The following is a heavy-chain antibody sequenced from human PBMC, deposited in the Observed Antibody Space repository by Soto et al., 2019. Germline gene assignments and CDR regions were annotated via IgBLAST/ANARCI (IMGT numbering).Heavy chain of an antibody. V-gene: IGHV3-53*01. J-gene: IGHJ6*02. Sequence: GGSLRLSCAASGFTFSSYAMGWVRQGPGKGLEWVSVIYSGGSTYYADSVKGRFTISRDNSKNTLYLQMNSLRAEDTAVYYCARDWDGIQLWGPYYFGMDVWGQGTTVTVSS. D-gene: IGHD5-18*01. CDR1: GFTFSSYA. CDR2: IYSGGST. CDR3: ARDWDGIQLWGPYYFGMDV.